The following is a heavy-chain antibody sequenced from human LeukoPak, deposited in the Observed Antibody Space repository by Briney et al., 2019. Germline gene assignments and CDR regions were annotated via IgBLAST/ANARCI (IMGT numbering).Heavy chain of an antibody. J-gene: IGHJ3*02. V-gene: IGHV1-18*01. D-gene: IGHD2-2*01. CDR3: ARIPAANNGVAFDI. CDR2: ISAYNGNT. Sequence: GASVKVSCKASGYTFTSYGIIWVRQAPGQGLEWMGWISAYNGNTNYAQKLQGRVTMTTDTSTSTAYMELRSLRSDDTAVYYCARIPAANNGVAFDIWGQGTMVTVSS. CDR1: GYTFTSYG.